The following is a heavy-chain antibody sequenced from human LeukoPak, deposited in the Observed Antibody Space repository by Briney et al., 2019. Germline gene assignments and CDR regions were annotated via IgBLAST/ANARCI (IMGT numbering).Heavy chain of an antibody. D-gene: IGHD6-13*01. CDR2: ARNKANSYTT. Sequence: GGSLRLSCAASGFSFSDHYMDWVRQAPGKGLEWVGRARNKANSYTTAYAASVKGRFTISRDDSRNSLYLQMNSLRAEDTAVYYCARSYSSSWPLDYRGHRNLVTVSS. J-gene: IGHJ4*01. CDR3: ARSYSSSWPLDY. CDR1: GFSFSDHY. V-gene: IGHV3-72*01.